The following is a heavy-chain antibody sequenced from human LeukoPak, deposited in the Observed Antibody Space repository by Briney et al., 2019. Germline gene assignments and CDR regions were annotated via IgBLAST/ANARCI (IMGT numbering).Heavy chain of an antibody. D-gene: IGHD2-2*01. J-gene: IGHJ4*02. CDR2: MNPNDGNT. CDR3: ARELETGFDIVVEGGGFDY. Sequence: ASVKVSCKASGYTFTSYDINWVRQATGQGLEWMGWMNPNDGNTGYAQKFQGRVTMTRNTSISTAYMELSSLRSEDTAVYYCARELETGFDIVVEGGGFDYWGQGTLVTVSS. V-gene: IGHV1-8*01. CDR1: GYTFTSYD.